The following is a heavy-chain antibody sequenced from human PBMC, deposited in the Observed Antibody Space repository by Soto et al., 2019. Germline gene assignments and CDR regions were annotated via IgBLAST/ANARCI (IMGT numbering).Heavy chain of an antibody. V-gene: IGHV4-59*01. D-gene: IGHD1-26*01. CDR2: IYYIGKT. CDR3: ATSSIVGATTGAFDI. J-gene: IGHJ3*02. Sequence: QVQLQESGPGLVKPSETLSLTCTVSGGSISSYYWNWIRQPPGKGLEWIGYIYYIGKTNYNPSLKSRVTMSVDTSKTQFSLKLSSVTAADTAVYYCATSSIVGATTGAFDIWGQGTRVTVSS. CDR1: GGSISSYY.